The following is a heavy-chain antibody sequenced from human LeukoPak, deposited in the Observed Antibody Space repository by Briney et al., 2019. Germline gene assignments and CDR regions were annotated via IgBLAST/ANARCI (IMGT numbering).Heavy chain of an antibody. V-gene: IGHV3-23*01. CDR2: ISGSGDST. Sequence: PGGSLRLSCAASGFTFRHYGMTWVRQAPGKGLEWVSGISGSGDSTYYADSVKGRFTISRDNSKNTLYLQMNSLRAEDTAVYYCARDEVWYYGLGGEYGYWGQGTLVTVSS. CDR1: GFTFRHYG. J-gene: IGHJ4*02. CDR3: ARDEVWYYGLGGEYGY. D-gene: IGHD3-10*01.